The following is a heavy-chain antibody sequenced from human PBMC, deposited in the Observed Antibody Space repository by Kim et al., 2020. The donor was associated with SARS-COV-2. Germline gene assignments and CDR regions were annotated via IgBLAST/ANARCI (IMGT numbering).Heavy chain of an antibody. J-gene: IGHJ6*02. Sequence: GGSLRLSCAASGFTFSSYGMHWVRQAPGKGLEGVAVIWYDGSNKYYADSVKGRFTISRDNSKNTLYLQMNSLRAEDTAVYYCAKDGEAYCGGDCYPPGGGYYYGMDVWGQGTTVTVSS. CDR1: GFTFSSYG. CDR2: IWYDGSNK. V-gene: IGHV3-33*06. CDR3: AKDGEAYCGGDCYPPGGGYYYGMDV. D-gene: IGHD2-21*02.